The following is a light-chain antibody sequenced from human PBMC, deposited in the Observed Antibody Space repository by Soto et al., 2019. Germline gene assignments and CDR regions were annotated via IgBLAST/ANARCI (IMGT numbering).Light chain of an antibody. Sequence: DIQMTQSPSTLSASVGVRVTITCRASQSISSWLAWYQQKPGKAPKLLIYKSSSLESGVSSSFSGSGSGREFTLTISILQSAVCATNNCQQYNSLYTFGPGIKLEI. J-gene: IGKJ2*01. CDR2: KSS. CDR3: QQYNSLYT. V-gene: IGKV1-5*03. CDR1: QSISSW.